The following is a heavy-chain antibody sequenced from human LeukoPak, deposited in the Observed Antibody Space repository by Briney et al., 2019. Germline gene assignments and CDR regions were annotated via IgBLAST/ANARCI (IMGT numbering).Heavy chain of an antibody. CDR3: ARERLTTTAFDY. CDR2: IIPSGGST. J-gene: IGHJ4*02. Sequence: GGSLRLSCAASGFTFSTYGMAWVRQAPGRGLEWVSLIIPSGGSTFYADSVKGRFTISRDNSKSTLYLQMNSLRVDDTAVYYCARERLTTTAFDYWGQGTLVNVSS. V-gene: IGHV3-23*01. D-gene: IGHD1-14*01. CDR1: GFTFSTYG.